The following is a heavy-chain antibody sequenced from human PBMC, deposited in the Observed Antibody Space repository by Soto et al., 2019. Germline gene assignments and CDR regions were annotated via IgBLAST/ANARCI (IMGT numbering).Heavy chain of an antibody. J-gene: IGHJ6*02. CDR3: ASEEVVVITAYYYYGMDV. V-gene: IGHV4-39*01. Sequence: QLQLQESGPGLVKPSETLSLTCTVSGGSISSSSYYWGWIRQPPGKGLEWIGSIYYSGSTYYNPSLKSRVTISVDTSKNQFSLKLSSVTAADTAVYYGASEEVVVITAYYYYGMDVWGQGTTVTVS. D-gene: IGHD3-22*01. CDR1: GGSISSSSYY. CDR2: IYYSGST.